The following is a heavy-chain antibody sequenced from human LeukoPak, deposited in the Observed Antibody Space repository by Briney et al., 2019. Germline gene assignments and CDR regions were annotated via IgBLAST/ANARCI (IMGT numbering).Heavy chain of an antibody. CDR3: ARVQGVCNSTPGFVGNADV. D-gene: IGHD2/OR15-2a*01. J-gene: IGHJ6*04. CDR2: ISSRGSTI. V-gene: IGHV3-48*02. CDR1: GFIFRDES. Sequence: TGGSLRLSCVGSGFIFRDESMNWVRQSPGKGLEWVSYISSRGSTIFYADSVKGRLTVSRDNAKNSLFLQMNGLRDEDTAMYYCARVQGVCNSTPGFVGNADVWGKGTTVIVSS.